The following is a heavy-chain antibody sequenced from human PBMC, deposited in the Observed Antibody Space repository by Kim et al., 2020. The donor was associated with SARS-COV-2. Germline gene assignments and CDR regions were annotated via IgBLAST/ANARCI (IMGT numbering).Heavy chain of an antibody. CDR1: GFTFSSYA. D-gene: IGHD3-10*01. CDR3: AKDLLRPRITMVRGVMRGENWFDP. Sequence: GGSLRLSCAASGFTFSSYAMSWVRQAPGKGLEWVSAISGSGGSTYYADSVKGRFTISRDNSKNTLYLQMNSLRAEDTAVYYCAKDLLRPRITMVRGVMRGENWFDPWGQGTLVTVSS. V-gene: IGHV3-23*01. CDR2: ISGSGGST. J-gene: IGHJ5*02.